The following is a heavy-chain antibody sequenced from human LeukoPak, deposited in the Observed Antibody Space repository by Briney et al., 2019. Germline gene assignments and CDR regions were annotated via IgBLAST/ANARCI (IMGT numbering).Heavy chain of an antibody. CDR3: AREGGTVVMGRFDY. V-gene: IGHV3-30*02. CDR2: IQTDGRDK. CDR1: GIDFRASG. Sequence: GGSLRLSCAASGIDFRASGMHWVRQAPGMGLEWVTFIQTDGRDKYYAASVAGRFTISRDNSKNTVYLNMNNLRPDDTALYYCAREGGTVVMGRFDYWAQGTLVTVSS. D-gene: IGHD2-8*01. J-gene: IGHJ4*02.